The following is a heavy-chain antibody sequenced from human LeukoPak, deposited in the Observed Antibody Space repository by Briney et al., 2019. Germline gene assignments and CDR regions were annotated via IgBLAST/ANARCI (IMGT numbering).Heavy chain of an antibody. D-gene: IGHD4-17*01. J-gene: IGHJ5*02. CDR1: GFTFSSYS. Sequence: GGSLRLSCAASGFTFSSYSMNWVRQAPGKGLEWVSSISSSSYIYYAASVKGRFTISRDNAKNSLYLQMNSLRAEDTAVYYCARSLTTVTTWFDPWGQGTLVTVSS. CDR2: ISSSSYI. V-gene: IGHV3-21*01. CDR3: ARSLTTVTTWFDP.